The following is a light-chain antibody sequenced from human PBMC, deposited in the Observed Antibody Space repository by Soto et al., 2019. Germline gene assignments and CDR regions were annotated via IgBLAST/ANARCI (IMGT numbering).Light chain of an antibody. CDR3: QHYNYWPPKT. CDR2: GAS. J-gene: IGKJ1*01. Sequence: IVLTQSPCTLSLSPGERAPLSCRASQSVSSSYLAWYQQKPGQAPRLLIYGASNRATGIPARFSGSGSGTDFTLTISNLQSEDFAVYYCQHYNYWPPKTFGQGTKVDIK. CDR1: QSVSSSY. V-gene: IGKV3-15*01.